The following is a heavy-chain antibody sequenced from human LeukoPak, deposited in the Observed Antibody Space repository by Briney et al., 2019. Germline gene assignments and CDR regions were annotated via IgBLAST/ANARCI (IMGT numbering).Heavy chain of an antibody. CDR3: ARDHLAYCGGDCSSWGS. V-gene: IGHV1-18*01. J-gene: IGHJ5*02. CDR1: GYTFTTYG. Sequence: ASVKVSCKASGYTFTTYGLSWVRQAPGQGLEWKGWISTYNGNTDYAQKLQGRATMTTDTSTSTAYMELRSLRSDDTAVYYCARDHLAYCGGDCSSWGSWGQGTLVTVSP. D-gene: IGHD2-21*01. CDR2: ISTYNGNT.